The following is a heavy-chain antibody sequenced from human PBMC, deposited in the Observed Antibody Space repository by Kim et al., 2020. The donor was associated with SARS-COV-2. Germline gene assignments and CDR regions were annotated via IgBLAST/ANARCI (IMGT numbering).Heavy chain of an antibody. CDR3: ASHDFRENDAFDI. Sequence: PSFQGQVTSSVDKSISTAYLQWSSLKASDTAMYYCASHDFRENDAFDIWGQGTMVTVSS. J-gene: IGHJ3*02. D-gene: IGHD3-3*01. V-gene: IGHV5-51*01.